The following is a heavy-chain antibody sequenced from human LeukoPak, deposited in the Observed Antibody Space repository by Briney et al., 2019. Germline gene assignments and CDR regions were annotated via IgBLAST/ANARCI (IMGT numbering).Heavy chain of an antibody. J-gene: IGHJ4*02. D-gene: IGHD1-14*01. CDR2: IYHSGSA. V-gene: IGHV4-38-2*01. CDR3: ARHQETSSWPPVDY. CDR1: GYSITIGFY. Sequence: SETLSLTCAVSGYSITIGFYWGWIRQPPGKGLEWIGNIYHSGSAYYNPSLKSRVTMSVDTSKNQFSLQLSSVTAADTAVYYCARHQETSSWPPVDYWGQGILVTVSS.